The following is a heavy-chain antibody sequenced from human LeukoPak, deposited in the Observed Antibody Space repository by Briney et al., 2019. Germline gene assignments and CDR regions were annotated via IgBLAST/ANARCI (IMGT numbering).Heavy chain of an antibody. CDR2: IDYSGST. D-gene: IGHD3-9*01. V-gene: IGHV4-30-4*01. Sequence: SETLSLTCTVSGGSISSGDYYWSWIRQPPGKGLEWIGYIDYSGSTYYNPSLKSRVTISVDTSKNQFSLKLSSVTAADTAVYYCARVPYYDILTGYYGGYFDYWGQGTLVTVSS. CDR1: GGSISSGDYY. CDR3: ARVPYYDILTGYYGGYFDY. J-gene: IGHJ4*02.